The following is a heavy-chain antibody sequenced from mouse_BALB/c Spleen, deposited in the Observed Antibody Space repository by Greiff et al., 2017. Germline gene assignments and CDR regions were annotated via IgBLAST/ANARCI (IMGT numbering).Heavy chain of an antibody. V-gene: IGHV4-1*02. D-gene: IGHD1-1*01. CDR2: INPDSSTI. CDR3: ARRGGLLLAWFAY. J-gene: IGHJ3*01. Sequence: EVKLVESGGGLVQPGGSLKLSCAASGFDFSRYWMSWVRQAPGKGLEWIGEINPDSSTINYTPSLKDKFIISRDNAKNTLYLQMSKVRSEDTALYYCARRGGLLLAWFAYWGQGTLVTVSA. CDR1: GFDFSRYW.